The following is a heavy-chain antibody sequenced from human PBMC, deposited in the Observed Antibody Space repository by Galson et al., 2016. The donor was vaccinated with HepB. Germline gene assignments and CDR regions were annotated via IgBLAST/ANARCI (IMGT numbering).Heavy chain of an antibody. Sequence: SLRLSCAASGFTFNTYSMNWVRQTPGKGLEWVSSISTSSSYIFYADSVKGRFTVSRNNAQNSLYLQMNSLRAEDTAVYYCVRVLWSHDYGLDYWGRGTPVTVSS. CDR2: ISTSSSYI. V-gene: IGHV3-21*01. J-gene: IGHJ4*02. D-gene: IGHD4/OR15-4a*01. CDR3: VRVLWSHDYGLDY. CDR1: GFTFNTYS.